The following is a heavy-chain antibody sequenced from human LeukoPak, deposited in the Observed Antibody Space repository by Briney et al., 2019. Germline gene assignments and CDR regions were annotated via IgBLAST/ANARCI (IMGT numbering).Heavy chain of an antibody. Sequence: PGGSLRLSCAASGFTFSSYSMNWVRQAPGKGLEWVSSISSSSSYIYYADSVKGRFTISRDNAKNSLYLQMNSLRSEDTAVYYCAGPFAVTLDDAFDIWGQGTMVTVSS. J-gene: IGHJ3*02. CDR3: AGPFAVTLDDAFDI. D-gene: IGHD2-21*02. CDR1: GFTFSSYS. CDR2: ISSSSSYI. V-gene: IGHV3-21*04.